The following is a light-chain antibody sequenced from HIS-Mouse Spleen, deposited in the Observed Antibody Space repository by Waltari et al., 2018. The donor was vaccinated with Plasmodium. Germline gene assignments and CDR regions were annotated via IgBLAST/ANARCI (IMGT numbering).Light chain of an antibody. V-gene: IGKV3-15*01. CDR1: QSVSSN. J-gene: IGKJ3*01. CDR2: GAS. CDR3: QQYNNWSFT. Sequence: EIVMTQSPANLSVSPGERATPSCRASQSVSSNLAWYQQKPGQAPRLLIYGASTRATGIPARFSGSGSGTEFTLTISSLQSEDFAVYYCQQYNNWSFTFGPGTKVDIK.